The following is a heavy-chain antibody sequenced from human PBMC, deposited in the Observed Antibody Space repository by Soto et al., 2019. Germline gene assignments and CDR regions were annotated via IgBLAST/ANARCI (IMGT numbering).Heavy chain of an antibody. CDR1: GFTFSSYS. CDR2: ISSSSSYI. D-gene: IGHD1-26*01. V-gene: IGHV3-21*01. CDR3: ARGRGSGSSYQLDY. Sequence: PGGSLRLSCAASGFTFSSYSMNWVRQAPGKGLEWVSSISSSSSYIYYADSVKGRFTISRDNAKNSLYLQMNSLRAEDTAVYYCARGRGSGSSYQLDYWGQGALVTVSS. J-gene: IGHJ4*02.